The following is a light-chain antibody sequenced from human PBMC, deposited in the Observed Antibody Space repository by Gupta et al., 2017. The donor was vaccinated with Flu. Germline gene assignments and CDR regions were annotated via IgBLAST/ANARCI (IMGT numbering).Light chain of an antibody. Sequence: RITCSCCSLAKQFSYWSRPTPAQAPVFLLDKHTRRPSGTPARFSGSISGTTVTFNNTSAQAEGGADYYCHSEDGSNTCWVFGGGTKLTVL. CDR1: SLAKQF. CDR2: KHT. V-gene: IGLV3-25*03. J-gene: IGLJ3*02. CDR3: HSEDGSNTCWV.